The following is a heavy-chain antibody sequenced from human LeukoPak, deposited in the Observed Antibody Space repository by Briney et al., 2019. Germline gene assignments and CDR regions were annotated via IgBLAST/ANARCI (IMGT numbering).Heavy chain of an antibody. D-gene: IGHD3-22*01. CDR2: ISAYNANT. V-gene: IGHV1-18*01. J-gene: IGHJ5*02. Sequence: ASVKVSCKASGYTFTSYGISWVRQAPGQGLEWMGWISAYNANTNYAQKFQGRVTMTTDTSTSTAYMELRSLRSADTAVYCCARVYYYDTSGHNWFDPWGQGTLVTVSS. CDR1: GYTFTSYG. CDR3: ARVYYYDTSGHNWFDP.